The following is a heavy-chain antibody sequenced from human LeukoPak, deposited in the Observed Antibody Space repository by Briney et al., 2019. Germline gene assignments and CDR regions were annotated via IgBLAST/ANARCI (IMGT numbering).Heavy chain of an antibody. CDR2: ISWNSGSI. Sequence: PGGSLRLSCAASGFTFDDYAMHWVRQAPGKGLEWVSGISWNSGSIGYADSVKGRFTISRDNAKNSLYLQMNSLRAEDTALYYCAKDNGYYGSGSYTYGMDVWGQGTTVTVSS. CDR3: AKDNGYYGSGSYTYGMDV. J-gene: IGHJ6*02. D-gene: IGHD3-10*01. CDR1: GFTFDDYA. V-gene: IGHV3-9*01.